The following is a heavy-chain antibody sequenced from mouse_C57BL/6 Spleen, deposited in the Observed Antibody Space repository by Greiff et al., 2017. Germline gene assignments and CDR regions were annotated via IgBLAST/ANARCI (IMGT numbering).Heavy chain of an antibody. J-gene: IGHJ1*03. CDR1: GYTFTDYE. Sequence: QVTLKESGAELVRPGASVTLSCKASGYTFTDYEMHWVKQTPVHGLEWIGAIDPETGGTAYNQKFKGKAILTADKSSSTAYMELRSLTSEDSAVYYCTSGSSYWYFDVWGTGTTVTVSS. D-gene: IGHD1-1*01. V-gene: IGHV1-15*01. CDR2: IDPETGGT. CDR3: TSGSSYWYFDV.